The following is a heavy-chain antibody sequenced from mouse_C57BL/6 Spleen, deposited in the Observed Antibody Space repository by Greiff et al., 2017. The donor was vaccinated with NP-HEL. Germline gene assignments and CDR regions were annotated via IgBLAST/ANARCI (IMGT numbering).Heavy chain of an antibody. D-gene: IGHD2-1*01. J-gene: IGHJ2*01. Sequence: VHVKQSGAELVRPGASVKLSCTASGFNIKDDYMHWVKQRPEQGLEWIGWIDPENGDTEYASKFQGKATITADTSSNTAYLQLSSLTSEDTAVYYCTTNGNYLFDYWGQGTTLTVSS. CDR2: IDPENGDT. CDR1: GFNIKDDY. V-gene: IGHV14-4*01. CDR3: TTNGNYLFDY.